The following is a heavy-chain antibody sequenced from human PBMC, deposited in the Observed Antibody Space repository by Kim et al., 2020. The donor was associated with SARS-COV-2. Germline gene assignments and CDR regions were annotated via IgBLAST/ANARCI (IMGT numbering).Heavy chain of an antibody. J-gene: IGHJ4*02. Sequence: NPSLQSRVTISVDTSKNQFSLKLTSVTAADTAVYYCAGSQRDAYNLPFDYWGQGTLVPVSS. D-gene: IGHD1-1*01. V-gene: IGHV4-39*01. CDR3: AGSQRDAYNLPFDY.